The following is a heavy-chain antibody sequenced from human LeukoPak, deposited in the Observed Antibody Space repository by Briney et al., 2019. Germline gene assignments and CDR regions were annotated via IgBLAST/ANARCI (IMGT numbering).Heavy chain of an antibody. J-gene: IGHJ3*02. CDR3: ARGRSVAAPLYDI. D-gene: IGHD6-19*01. CDR2: VDYSGST. V-gene: IGHV4-59*01. CDR1: GVSINNYH. Sequence: SETLSLTCVVSGVSINNYHWTWIRQPPGKGLEWIGYVDYSGSTNNNPSLERRVTISVDTSKNQFSLKLTSVTAADTAVYYCARGRSVAAPLYDIWGPGTMVTVSS.